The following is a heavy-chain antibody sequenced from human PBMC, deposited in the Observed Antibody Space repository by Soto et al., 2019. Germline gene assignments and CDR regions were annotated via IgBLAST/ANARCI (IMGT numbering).Heavy chain of an antibody. D-gene: IGHD2-2*01. J-gene: IGHJ5*02. CDR1: GCSISVGDYY. V-gene: IGHV4-30-4*01. CDR3: ARVGGDCSSTSCYSLNWFDP. Sequence: SETLALTCTVSGCSISVGDYYWSWIRQPPGKGLEWIGYIYYSGSTYYNPSLKSRVTISVDTSKNQFSLKLSSVTAADTAVYYCARVGGDCSSTSCYSLNWFDPWGQGTLVTVSS. CDR2: IYYSGST.